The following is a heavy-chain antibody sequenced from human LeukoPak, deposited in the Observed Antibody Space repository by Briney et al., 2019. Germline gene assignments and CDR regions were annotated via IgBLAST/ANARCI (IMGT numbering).Heavy chain of an antibody. CDR3: AKIASSSSQPY. D-gene: IGHD6-13*01. CDR2: IKQDGSEK. Sequence: GGSLRLSCAASGFTFSSYWLSWVRQAPGKGLEWVANIKQDGSEKYYVDSVKGRFTISRDNAKNSLYLQMNSLRAEDTAVYYCAKIASSSSQPYWGQGTLVSVSS. V-gene: IGHV3-7*01. J-gene: IGHJ4*02. CDR1: GFTFSSYW.